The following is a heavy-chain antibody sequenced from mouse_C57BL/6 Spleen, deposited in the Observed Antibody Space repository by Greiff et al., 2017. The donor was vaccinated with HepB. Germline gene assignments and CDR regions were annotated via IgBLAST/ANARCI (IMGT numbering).Heavy chain of an antibody. D-gene: IGHD2-5*01. V-gene: IGHV1-61*01. CDR3: AQGDSNYDAMDY. Sequence: QVQLQQPGAELVRPGSSVKLSCKASGYTFTSYWMDWVKQRPGQGLEWIGNIYPSDSETHYNQKFKDKATLTVDTSSSTAYMQLSSLTSEDSAVYYCAQGDSNYDAMDYWGQGTSVTVSS. CDR1: GYTFTSYW. J-gene: IGHJ4*01. CDR2: IYPSDSET.